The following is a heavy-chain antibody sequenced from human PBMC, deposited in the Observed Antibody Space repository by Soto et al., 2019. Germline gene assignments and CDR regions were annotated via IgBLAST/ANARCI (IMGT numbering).Heavy chain of an antibody. D-gene: IGHD3-3*01. V-gene: IGHV1-46*03. CDR2: INPSGGST. Sequence: ASVKVSCKASGYTLTSYYMHWVRQAPGQGLEWMGIINPSGGSTSYAQKFQGRVTMTRDTSTSTVYMELSSLRSEDTAVYYCARAPPYDFWSGYPRPPFDYWGQGTLVTVSS. CDR1: GYTLTSYY. CDR3: ARAPPYDFWSGYPRPPFDY. J-gene: IGHJ4*02.